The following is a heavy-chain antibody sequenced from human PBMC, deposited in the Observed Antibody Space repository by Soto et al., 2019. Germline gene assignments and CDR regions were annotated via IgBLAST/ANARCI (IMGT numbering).Heavy chain of an antibody. CDR3: ASATVVAATVDF. CDR1: GFAFRRYH. D-gene: IGHD2-15*01. J-gene: IGHJ4*02. CDR2: ISSASSNI. V-gene: IGHV3-21*01. Sequence: EVQLVESGGGLVKPGGSLTLSCAASGFAFRRYHMNWVRQAPGKGLEWVAHISSASSNIYYAVSVKSRFTISRDNAKNSRFLQMDSLRAVGSAVYYCASATVVAATVDFWGQGTLVTGSS.